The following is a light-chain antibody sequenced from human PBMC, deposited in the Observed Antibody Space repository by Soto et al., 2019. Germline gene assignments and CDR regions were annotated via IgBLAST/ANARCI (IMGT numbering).Light chain of an antibody. J-gene: IGKJ5*01. CDR2: EAS. V-gene: IGKV1-9*01. CDR1: QSVSKY. CDR3: QQLYILPFT. Sequence: DIQLTQSKSSLSASVGDRVTITCRASQSVSKYLNWYQQKPGKALKLLIYEASTLQSGVPSRFSGSGSGTEFTLTISGLLPEDFAAYHCQQLYILPFTFGQGTRLEIK.